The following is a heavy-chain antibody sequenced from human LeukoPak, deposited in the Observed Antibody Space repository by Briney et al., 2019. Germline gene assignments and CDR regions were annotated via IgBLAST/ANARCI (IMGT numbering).Heavy chain of an antibody. CDR1: GYRFTGYY. CDR3: APSGAILYYFDY. CDR2: INPNSGDT. J-gene: IGHJ4*02. Sequence: ASVKVSCKASGYRFTGYYMQWVRQAPGQGPEWMGWINPNSGDTNYAQKFQGRVTMTRDTSISTAYMELRRLRSDDTAVYYCAPSGAILYYFDYWGQGSLVTVSS. D-gene: IGHD1-26*01. V-gene: IGHV1-2*02.